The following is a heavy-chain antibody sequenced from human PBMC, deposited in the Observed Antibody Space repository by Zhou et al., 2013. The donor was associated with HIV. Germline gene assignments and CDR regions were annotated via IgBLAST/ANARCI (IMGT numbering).Heavy chain of an antibody. J-gene: IGHJ5*02. CDR1: GYSISSGYY. CDR2: IYHSGNT. Sequence: QVQLQESGPGLVKPSETLSLTCAVSGYSISSGYYWGWIRQPPGKGPEWIATIYHSGNTYYNPSLKSRVTISIDTSKNQFSLRLSSVTAADAAVYYCARAPSVVMDATWGNWFDPWGQGILVTVSS. V-gene: IGHV4-38-2*01. CDR3: ARAPSVVMDATWGNWFDP. D-gene: IGHD2-21*01.